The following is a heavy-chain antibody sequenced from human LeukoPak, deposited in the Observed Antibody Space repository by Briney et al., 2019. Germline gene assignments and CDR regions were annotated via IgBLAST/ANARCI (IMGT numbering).Heavy chain of an antibody. CDR3: ARRLTQYDCFDP. Sequence: SQTLPLTCAISGDSVSSNSVTWNWIRQSPSRGLEWLGRTYYRSTWYIDYAVSVRGRITVNPDTSKNQFSLHLNSVTPEDTAVYYCARRLTQYDCFDPWGQGILVTVSS. CDR2: TYYRSTWYI. CDR1: GDSVSSNSVT. D-gene: IGHD2-2*01. V-gene: IGHV6-1*01. J-gene: IGHJ5*02.